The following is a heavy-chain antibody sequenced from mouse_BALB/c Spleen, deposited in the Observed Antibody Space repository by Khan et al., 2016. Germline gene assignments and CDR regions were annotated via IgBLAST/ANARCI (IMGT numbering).Heavy chain of an antibody. V-gene: IGHV3-2*02. Sequence: EVQLQESGPGLVKPSQSLSLTCTVTGYSITSDYAWNWIRQFPGNKLEWMGYISYSGSTSYNPSLKSRISITRDTSKNKFFLQLHSVTTEDTATYYCARSGPFYFDYWGQGTTLTVSS. D-gene: IGHD4-1*01. CDR3: ARSGPFYFDY. J-gene: IGHJ2*01. CDR2: ISYSGST. CDR1: GYSITSDYA.